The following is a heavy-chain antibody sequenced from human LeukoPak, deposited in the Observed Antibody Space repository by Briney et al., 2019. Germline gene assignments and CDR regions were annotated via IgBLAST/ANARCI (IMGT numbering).Heavy chain of an antibody. D-gene: IGHD1-26*01. CDR2: IIPILGIA. V-gene: IGHV1-69*04. CDR1: GGTFSSYA. J-gene: IGHJ6*03. Sequence: SVKVSCKASGGTFSSYAISWVRQAPGQGLEWMGRIIPILGIANYAQKFQGRVTITADKSTSTAYMELSSLRSEDTAVYYCASRYRDSSDYYYYMDVWGKGTTVTVSS. CDR3: ASRYRDSSDYYYYMDV.